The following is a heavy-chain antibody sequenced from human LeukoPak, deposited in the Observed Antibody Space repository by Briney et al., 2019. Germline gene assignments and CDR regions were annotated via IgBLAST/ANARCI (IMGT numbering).Heavy chain of an antibody. CDR3: ARDRNLVATIAYYYYYYYYMDV. J-gene: IGHJ6*03. D-gene: IGHD5-12*01. CDR2: INPNSGGT. CDR1: GYTFTSYA. V-gene: IGHV1-2*02. Sequence: ASVKVSCKASGYTFTSYAMNWVRQAPGQGLEWMGWINPNSGGTNYAQKFQGRVTMTRDTSISTAYMELSRLRSDDTAVYYCARDRNLVATIAYYYYYYYYMDVWGKGTTVTISS.